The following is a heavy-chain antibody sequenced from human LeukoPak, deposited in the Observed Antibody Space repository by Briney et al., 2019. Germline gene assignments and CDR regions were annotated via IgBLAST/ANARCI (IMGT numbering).Heavy chain of an antibody. CDR2: ISYDGSNK. J-gene: IGHJ4*02. CDR1: GFTFTIDG. Sequence: PGGSLRPSCAASGFTFTIDGMHWVRQAPGKGLEWVAVISYDGSNKYYADSVKGRFTISRDNSKNTLYLQMNSLRAGDTAVYYCAKDPASYYYDSSGSDYWGQGTLVTVSS. CDR3: AKDPASYYYDSSGSDY. V-gene: IGHV3-30*18. D-gene: IGHD3-22*01.